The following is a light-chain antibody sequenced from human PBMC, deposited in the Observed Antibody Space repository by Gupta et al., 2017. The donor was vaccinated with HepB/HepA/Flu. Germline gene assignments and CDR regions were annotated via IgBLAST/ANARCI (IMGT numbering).Light chain of an antibody. V-gene: IGLV1-51*02. CDR1: SSNIGNNY. Sequence: QSVLTQPPSVSAASGQTVTISCSGSSSNIGNNYVSWYQQLPRSAPKLLIFENYKRPSGIPDRFSGSKYGTSATLGITGLQTGDEAIYYCGTWDTTRSGGVFGGGTKLTVL. CDR2: ENY. CDR3: GTWDTTRSGGV. J-gene: IGLJ3*02.